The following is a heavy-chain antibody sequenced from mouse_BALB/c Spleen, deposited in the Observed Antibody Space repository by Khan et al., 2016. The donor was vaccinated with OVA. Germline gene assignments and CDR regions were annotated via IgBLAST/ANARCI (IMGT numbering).Heavy chain of an antibody. CDR1: GYTFTDVA. V-gene: IGHV1S137*01. CDR2: ISTYYGDA. Sequence: QVQLQQSGAELVRPGVSGKISGKGSGYTFTDVAMHWVKQSHAKSLEWIGVISTYYGDASYNQKFKGKATMTVDKSSSTAHMERARLTYEDSAFYYCVRESRNSRFAYWGQGTLVTVS. CDR3: VRESRNSRFAY. J-gene: IGHJ3*01. D-gene: IGHD2-1*01.